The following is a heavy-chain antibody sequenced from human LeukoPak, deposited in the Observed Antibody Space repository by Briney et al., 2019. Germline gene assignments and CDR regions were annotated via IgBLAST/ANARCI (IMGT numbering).Heavy chain of an antibody. J-gene: IGHJ4*02. CDR2: IYYSGST. CDR1: GGSISSGGYY. D-gene: IGHD3-10*01. CDR3: ARERARPRRSFDY. V-gene: IGHV4-31*03. Sequence: PSQTLSLTCTVSGGSISSGGYYWSWIRQHPGKGLEWIGYIYYSGSTYYNPSLKSRVTISVDTSKNQFSLKLSSVTAADTAAYYCARERARPRRSFDYWGQGTLVTVSS.